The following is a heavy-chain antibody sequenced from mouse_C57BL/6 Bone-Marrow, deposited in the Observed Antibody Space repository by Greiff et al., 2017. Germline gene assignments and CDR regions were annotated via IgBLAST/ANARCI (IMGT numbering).Heavy chain of an antibody. CDR3: TTCDSAWFAY. CDR2: IDPENGDT. J-gene: IGHJ3*01. V-gene: IGHV14-4*01. D-gene: IGHD2-4*01. CDR1: GFNIKDDY. Sequence: VQLKESGAELVRPGASVQLSCTASGFNIKDDYMHWVKQRPEQGREWIGWIDPENGDTEYASKFQGKATITADTSSTTAYLQLSSLTSEDTAVYYCTTCDSAWFAYWGQGTLVTVSA.